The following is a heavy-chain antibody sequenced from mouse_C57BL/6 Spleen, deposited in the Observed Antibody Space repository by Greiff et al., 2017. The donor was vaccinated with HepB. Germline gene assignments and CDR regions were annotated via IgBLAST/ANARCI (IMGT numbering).Heavy chain of an antibody. CDR2: IRLKSDNYAT. D-gene: IGHD4-1*01. CDR3: TALGNYAMDY. Sequence: EVMLVESGGGLVQPGGSMKLSCVASGFTFSNYWMNWVRQSPEKGLEWVAQIRLKSDNYATHYAESVKGRFTISRDDSKSSVYLQMNNLRAEDTGIYYCTALGNYAMDYWGQGTSVTVSS. V-gene: IGHV6-3*01. CDR1: GFTFSNYW. J-gene: IGHJ4*01.